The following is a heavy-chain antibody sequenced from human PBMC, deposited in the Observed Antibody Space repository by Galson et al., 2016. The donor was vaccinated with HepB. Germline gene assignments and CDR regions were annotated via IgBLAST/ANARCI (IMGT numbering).Heavy chain of an antibody. D-gene: IGHD2/OR15-2a*01. CDR2: IKEDGTVT. CDR1: GFSFNNHW. CDR3: ARDMYTTGRDY. J-gene: IGHJ4*02. V-gene: IGHV3-7*01. Sequence: SLRLSCAASGFSFNNHWLSWIRQAPGKGLERVANIKEDGTVTNYVDSVRGRFTISRDNAKNSLYLQMDNLRAEDTAVYYCARDMYTTGRDYWGQGALVTVSS.